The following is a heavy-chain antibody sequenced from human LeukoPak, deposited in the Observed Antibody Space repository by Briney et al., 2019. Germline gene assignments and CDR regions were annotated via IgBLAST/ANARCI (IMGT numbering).Heavy chain of an antibody. J-gene: IGHJ4*02. CDR1: GFTFDDYA. CDR3: AKEFSSVTFFDY. Sequence: GGSLRLSCAASGFTFDDYAMHWVRQAPGKGLEWVSAISGSGGSTHYADSVKGRFIISRDNSKNSLYLQMNSLRAEDTAVYYCAKEFSSVTFFDYWGQGTLVTVSS. D-gene: IGHD4-17*01. V-gene: IGHV3-23*01. CDR2: ISGSGGST.